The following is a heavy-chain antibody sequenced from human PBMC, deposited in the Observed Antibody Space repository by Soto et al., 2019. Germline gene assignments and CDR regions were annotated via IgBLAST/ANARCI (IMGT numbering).Heavy chain of an antibody. J-gene: IGHJ5*02. CDR2: IHDSGNT. CDR1: GGSVSIGDYL. Sequence: TSETLSLTCTVFGGSVSIGDYLWSWIRQLPGKGLEWIGYIHDSGNTYYNPSLKSRVTISLDTSKNQFSLKVTSMTAADTAVYFCARARGGDSGDYASLFDRWGQGNLVTVSS. CDR3: ARARGGDSGDYASLFDR. D-gene: IGHD4-17*01. V-gene: IGHV4-30-4*01.